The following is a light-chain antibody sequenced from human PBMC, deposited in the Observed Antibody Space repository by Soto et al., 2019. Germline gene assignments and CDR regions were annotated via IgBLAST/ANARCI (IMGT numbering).Light chain of an antibody. CDR1: ESVSTN. Sequence: EIVMTQSPATLSLSSGGRATLSCRASESVSTNLAWYKQKAGQAPRLLIYGASSRAAGIPDRFSGSGSGTDFTLTIRRLEPEEFAVYYCHQYVSSWTFGQGTKGDIK. V-gene: IGKV3-20*01. J-gene: IGKJ1*01. CDR3: HQYVSSWT. CDR2: GAS.